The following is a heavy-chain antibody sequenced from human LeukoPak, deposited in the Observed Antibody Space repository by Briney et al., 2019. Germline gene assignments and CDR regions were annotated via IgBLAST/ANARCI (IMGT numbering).Heavy chain of an antibody. Sequence: GGSLRLSCAASGFTFSSYSMNWVRQAPGKGLEWVSSISSSSSYIYYADSVKGRFTISRDNAKNSLYLQMNSLRAEDTAVYYCARDPIFGVAFWGSGGIDYWGQGTLVTVSS. D-gene: IGHD3-3*01. CDR3: ARDPIFGVAFWGSGGIDY. J-gene: IGHJ4*02. CDR2: ISSSSSYI. CDR1: GFTFSSYS. V-gene: IGHV3-21*01.